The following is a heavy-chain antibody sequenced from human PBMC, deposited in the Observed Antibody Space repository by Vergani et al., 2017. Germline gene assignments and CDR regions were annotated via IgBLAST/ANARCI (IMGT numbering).Heavy chain of an antibody. CDR1: GFIFSHYW. CDR3: ARINYYGSSGYSLTRWHNWFDP. J-gene: IGHJ5*02. Sequence: EVQLVESGGGLVKPGGSLRLSCAASGFIFSHYWMSWVRQAPGKGLEWVANINQDGSEKYYVDSVKGRITISRDNAKNSLYLQMNSLRAEDTALYYCARINYYGSSGYSLTRWHNWFDPWGQGTLITFSS. V-gene: IGHV3-7*01. CDR2: INQDGSEK. D-gene: IGHD3-22*01.